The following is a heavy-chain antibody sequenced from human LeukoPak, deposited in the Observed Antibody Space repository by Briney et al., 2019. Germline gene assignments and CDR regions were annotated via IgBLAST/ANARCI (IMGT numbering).Heavy chain of an antibody. D-gene: IGHD3-22*01. J-gene: IGHJ4*02. V-gene: IGHV3-23*01. Sequence: QPGGSLRLSCAASGFTFSSYAMSWVRQAPGKGLEWVSAISGSGGSTYYADSVKGRFTISRDNSKNTLYLQMNSLRAEDTAVYFCAKGSYYYDSTGYSPAPGDWGQGTLVTVSS. CDR1: GFTFSSYA. CDR3: AKGSYYYDSTGYSPAPGD. CDR2: ISGSGGST.